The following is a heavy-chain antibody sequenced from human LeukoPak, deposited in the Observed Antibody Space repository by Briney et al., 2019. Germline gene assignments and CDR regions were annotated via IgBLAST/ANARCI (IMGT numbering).Heavy chain of an antibody. CDR1: GGTFSSYA. CDR2: IIPIFGTA. J-gene: IGHJ4*02. Sequence: SVKVSCKASGGTFSSYAISWARQAPGQGLEWMGRIIPIFGTANYAQKFQGRVTITTDESTSTAYMELSSLRSEDTAVYYCASGYYYGSGSYVYWGQGTLVTVSS. CDR3: ASGYYYGSGSYVY. D-gene: IGHD3-10*01. V-gene: IGHV1-69*05.